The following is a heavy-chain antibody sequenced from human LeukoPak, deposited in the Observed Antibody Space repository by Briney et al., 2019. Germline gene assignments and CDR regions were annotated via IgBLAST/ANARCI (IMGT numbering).Heavy chain of an antibody. CDR2: IYSGGST. CDR3: ARDRRDSSGFFDY. V-gene: IGHV3-53*01. J-gene: IGHJ4*02. D-gene: IGHD6-19*01. Sequence: GGSLRLSCAASGFTVSSNYMSWVRQAPGKGLEWVSVIYSGGSTYYADSVKGRFTISRDNSKNTLYLQMNSLRAEDTAVYYCARDRRDSSGFFDYWGQGTLVTVSS. CDR1: GFTVSSNY.